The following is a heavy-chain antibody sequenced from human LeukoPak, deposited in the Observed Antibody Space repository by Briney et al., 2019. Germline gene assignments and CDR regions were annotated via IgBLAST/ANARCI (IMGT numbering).Heavy chain of an antibody. Sequence: ASVKVSCKASGGTFSSYAISWVRQAPGQGLEWMGGIIPIFGTANYAQKFQGRVTITADESTSTAYMELSSLRSEDTAIYYCARIEGSAAATSGLDWGQGTLVTVSS. CDR3: ARIEGSAAATSGLD. CDR1: GGTFSSYA. J-gene: IGHJ4*02. D-gene: IGHD6-13*01. CDR2: IIPIFGTA. V-gene: IGHV1-69*13.